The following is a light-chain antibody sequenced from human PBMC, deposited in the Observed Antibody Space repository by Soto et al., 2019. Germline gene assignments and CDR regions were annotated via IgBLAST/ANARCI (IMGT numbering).Light chain of an antibody. CDR2: AAS. Sequence: GDRVTITCRASQGISSYLAWYQQKPGKAPKLLIYAASTLQSGVPSRFSGSGSGTEFTLTISSLQPEDFATYYCQQLNSYPQITFGQGTRLEIK. CDR1: QGISSY. CDR3: QQLNSYPQIT. J-gene: IGKJ5*01. V-gene: IGKV1-9*01.